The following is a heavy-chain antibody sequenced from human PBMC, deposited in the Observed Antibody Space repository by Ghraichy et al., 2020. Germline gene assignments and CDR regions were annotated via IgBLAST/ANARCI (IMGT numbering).Heavy chain of an antibody. V-gene: IGHV4-34*01. Sequence: SETLSLTCAVYGGSFSGYFWGWIRQPPGKGLEWIGQINQSGSTKYNPSLKSRVTISVDMSKNQFSLELTSVTAADTAVYYCARGASKLGYCSGTSCPFDYWGQGTLVTVSS. CDR3: ARGASKLGYCSGTSCPFDY. CDR1: GGSFSGYF. CDR2: INQSGST. D-gene: IGHD2-2*01. J-gene: IGHJ4*02.